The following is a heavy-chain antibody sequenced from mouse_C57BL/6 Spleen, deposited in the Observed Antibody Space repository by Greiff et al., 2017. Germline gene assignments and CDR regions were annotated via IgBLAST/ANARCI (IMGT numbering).Heavy chain of an antibody. CDR1: GFTFSDYG. CDR2: ISSGSSTI. D-gene: IGHD2-4*01. V-gene: IGHV5-17*01. Sequence: DVKLVESGGGLVKPGGSLKLSCAASGFTFSDYGMHWVRQAPEKGLEWVAYISSGSSTIYYADTVKGRFTISRDNAKNTLFLQMTSLRSEDTAMYYCARDDYVLFAYWGQGTLVTVSA. CDR3: ARDDYVLFAY. J-gene: IGHJ3*01.